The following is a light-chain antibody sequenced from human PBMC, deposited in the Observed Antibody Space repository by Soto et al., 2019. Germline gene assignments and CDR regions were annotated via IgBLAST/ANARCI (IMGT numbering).Light chain of an antibody. V-gene: IGKV3-20*01. CDR2: GAS. Sequence: ELVLTQSPGTLSLSPGERATLSCRASQSVSSNYLAWYQQKPGQAPRLLTYGASSWATGIPDRFSGSGSGTDFTLTISRLEPEDFAVYYCQQYGTSPVTFAGGTKVDIK. CDR3: QQYGTSPVT. J-gene: IGKJ4*01. CDR1: QSVSSNY.